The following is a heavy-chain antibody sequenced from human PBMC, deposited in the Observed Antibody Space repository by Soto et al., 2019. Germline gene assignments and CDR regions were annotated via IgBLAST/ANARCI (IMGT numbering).Heavy chain of an antibody. Sequence: SETLSLTCTVSDGSISSHSWNWIRQPPGRGLEWIGYVYSSGSTKYNPPLESRVTISVDTSKNQFSLKLTSLTAADTAIYYCARRVQTNSVVVQDNWLDPRGQGTLVTVSS. V-gene: IGHV4-59*08. D-gene: IGHD2-15*01. CDR2: VYSSGST. CDR3: ARRVQTNSVVVQDNWLDP. CDR1: DGSISSHS. J-gene: IGHJ5*02.